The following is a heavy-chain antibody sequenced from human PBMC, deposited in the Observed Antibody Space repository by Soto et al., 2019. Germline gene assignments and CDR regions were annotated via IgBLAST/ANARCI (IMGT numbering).Heavy chain of an antibody. V-gene: IGHV4-59*08. Sequence: PSETLSLTCTVSGGSISSYYWSWIRQPTGKGLEWIGYIYYSGSTNYNPSLKSRVTISVDTSKNQFSLKLSSVTAADTAVYYCARRWGRTFDYWGQGTLVTVSS. CDR2: IYYSGST. J-gene: IGHJ4*02. CDR1: GGSISSYY. CDR3: ARRWGRTFDY. D-gene: IGHD7-27*01.